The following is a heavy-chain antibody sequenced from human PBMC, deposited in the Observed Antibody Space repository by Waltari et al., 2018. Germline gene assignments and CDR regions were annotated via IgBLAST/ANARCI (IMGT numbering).Heavy chain of an antibody. V-gene: IGHV3-23*04. J-gene: IGHJ6*02. CDR2: MSAGGGAT. CDR1: GFTFSSYA. Sequence: EVRLVESGGGLVQPGGSLRLSCATSGFTFSSYAMSWVRQAPGKGLGGVSSMSAGGGATYYADAVKGRFTISRDMSKNTLCLQVNSLRADDTAVYYCTKRGDYYYYGMAVWGQGTTVTVSS. CDR3: TKRGDYYYYGMAV.